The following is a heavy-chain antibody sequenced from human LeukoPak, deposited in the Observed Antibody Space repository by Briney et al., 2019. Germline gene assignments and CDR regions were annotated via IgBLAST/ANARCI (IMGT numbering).Heavy chain of an antibody. CDR2: IYYSGST. CDR1: GGSISNYY. CDR3: ARENTGGWFDP. D-gene: IGHD5-18*01. Sequence: PSETLSLTCTVSGGSISNYYWSWTRQPPGKGLEWIGYIYYSGSTNYNPSLKSRVTISVDTSKNQFSLKLSSVTAADTAVYYCARENTGGWFDPWGQGTLVTVSS. V-gene: IGHV4-59*01. J-gene: IGHJ5*02.